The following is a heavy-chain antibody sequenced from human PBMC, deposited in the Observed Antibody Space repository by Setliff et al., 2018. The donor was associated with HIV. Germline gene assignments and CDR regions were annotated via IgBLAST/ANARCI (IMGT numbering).Heavy chain of an antibody. J-gene: IGHJ4*02. CDR2: IYPSDSDT. V-gene: IGHV5-51*01. D-gene: IGHD6-19*01. CDR1: GYRFTNFW. Sequence: GESLKISCKVDGYRFTNFWIGWVRQMPGKGLEWMGIIYPSDSDTRYSPSFQGQVTISADKSISTAYLQWNSLKASDTALYYCARSPRDSSGWFGEGDYWGQGTLVTVSS. CDR3: ARSPRDSSGWFGEGDY.